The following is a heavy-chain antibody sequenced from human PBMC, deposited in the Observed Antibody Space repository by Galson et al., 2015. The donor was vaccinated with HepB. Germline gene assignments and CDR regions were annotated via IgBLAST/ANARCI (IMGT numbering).Heavy chain of an antibody. CDR1: GFPFNNAW. Sequence: SLRLSCAASGFPFNNAWMTWVRQAPGMGLEWVGRIKSKTDGETTDYAAPVKGTFTISRDDSKNGLYLQMNSLKPEDTAVCYCTTDVYYSTYWSWLDPWGQGTLVTVSS. J-gene: IGHJ5*02. D-gene: IGHD2-8*02. V-gene: IGHV3-15*01. CDR2: IKSKTDGETT. CDR3: TTDVYYSTYWSWLDP.